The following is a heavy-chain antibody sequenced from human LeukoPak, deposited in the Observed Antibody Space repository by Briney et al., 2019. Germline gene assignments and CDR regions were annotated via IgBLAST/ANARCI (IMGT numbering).Heavy chain of an antibody. CDR3: ARGANNYDFWSGHFDY. J-gene: IGHJ4*02. V-gene: IGHV4-61*02. Sequence: SETLSLTCTVSGGSISSGSYYWSWIRQPAGKRLEWIGRIYTSGSTNYNPSLKSRVTISVDTSKNQFSLKLSSVTAADTAVYYCARGANNYDFWSGHFDYWGQGTLVTVSS. CDR2: IYTSGST. D-gene: IGHD3-3*01. CDR1: GGSISSGSYY.